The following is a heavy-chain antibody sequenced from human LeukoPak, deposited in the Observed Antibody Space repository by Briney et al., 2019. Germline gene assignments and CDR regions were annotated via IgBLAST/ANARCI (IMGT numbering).Heavy chain of an antibody. CDR2: IRGSGGGT. V-gene: IGHV3-23*01. Sequence: GGSLRLSCAASGFTFSSNAMSWVRQAPGKGLKWVSAIRGSGGGTYYADSVKGRFTISRDNSKNTLYLQMNSLRAEDTAVYYCAKVRSDYYDILTGNYNPLFDYWGQGTLVTVSS. D-gene: IGHD3-9*01. CDR1: GFTFSSNA. J-gene: IGHJ4*02. CDR3: AKVRSDYYDILTGNYNPLFDY.